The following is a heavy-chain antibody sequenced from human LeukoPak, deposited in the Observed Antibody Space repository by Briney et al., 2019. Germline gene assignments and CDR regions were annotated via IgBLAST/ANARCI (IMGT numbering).Heavy chain of an antibody. J-gene: IGHJ6*03. V-gene: IGHV4-4*07. Sequence: PSETLSLTCTVSGGSISNYYWSWIRQPAGKGLEWIGRIYTSGSTNYSPSLKSRVTISIDTSKNQFSLKLSSVTAADTAVYYCARGPYCSTIHRSGCYMDVWGKGTTVTVSS. CDR3: ARGPYCSTIHRSGCYMDV. CDR1: GGSISNYY. D-gene: IGHD2-2*01. CDR2: IYTSGST.